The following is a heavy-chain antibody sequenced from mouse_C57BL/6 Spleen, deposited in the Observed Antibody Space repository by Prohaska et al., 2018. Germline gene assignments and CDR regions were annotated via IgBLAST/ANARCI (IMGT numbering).Heavy chain of an antibody. CDR3: AREGAGTSVFDY. CDR2: ISYDGSN. J-gene: IGHJ2*01. D-gene: IGHD4-1*01. CDR1: GYSITSGYY. V-gene: IGHV3-6*01. Sequence: DVQLQESGPGLVKPSQSLSLTCSVTGYSITSGYYWNWIRQFPGNKLEWMGYISYDGSNNYNPSLKNRISITRDTSKNQFFLKLNSVTTEDTATYYCAREGAGTSVFDYWGQGTTLTVSS.